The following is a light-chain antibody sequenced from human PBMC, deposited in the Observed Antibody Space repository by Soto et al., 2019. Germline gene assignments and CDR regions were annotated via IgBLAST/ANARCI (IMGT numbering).Light chain of an antibody. CDR1: QSVSSY. CDR3: QQRSNWPPT. CDR2: DAS. J-gene: IGKJ2*01. V-gene: IGKV3-11*01. Sequence: EIVLTQSPATLSLSPGERATLSCRASQSVSSYLAWYQQKPGQAPRLLIYDASNSATGIPARFSGSGSGTDFTLTISSLEPEDFAVYYCQQRSNWPPTFGQGNKLEIK.